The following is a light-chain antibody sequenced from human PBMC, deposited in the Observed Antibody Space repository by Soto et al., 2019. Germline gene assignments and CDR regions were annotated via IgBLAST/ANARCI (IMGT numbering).Light chain of an antibody. CDR3: CSYAGSSTYV. V-gene: IGLV2-23*01. Sequence: QSVLTQPASVSGSPGQSITISCTGTSSDVGSYNLVSWYQQHPGKAPKLMIYESSKRPSGVSNRFSGSKSGNTASLTISGLQAEDESDYYCCSYAGSSTYVFGTGTKVTV. J-gene: IGLJ1*01. CDR2: ESS. CDR1: SSDVGSYNL.